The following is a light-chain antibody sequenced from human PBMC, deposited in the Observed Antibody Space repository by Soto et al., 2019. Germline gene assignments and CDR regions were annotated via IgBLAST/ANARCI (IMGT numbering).Light chain of an antibody. CDR3: SSYPSSSTYL. V-gene: IGLV2-14*01. CDR1: SSDVGGYNY. J-gene: IGLJ1*01. Sequence: QSVLTQPASVSGSPGQSITISCTGTSSDVGGYNYVSWYQQHPGKAPKLMIYDVSNRPSGVSNRFSGSKSGNTASLTISGLQAVDEADYYCSSYPSSSTYLFGTRTKGTV. CDR2: DVS.